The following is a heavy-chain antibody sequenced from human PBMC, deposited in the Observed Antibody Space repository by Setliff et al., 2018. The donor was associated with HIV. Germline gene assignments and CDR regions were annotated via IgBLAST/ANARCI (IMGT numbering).Heavy chain of an antibody. D-gene: IGHD4-17*01. CDR1: GASISGYF. V-gene: IGHV4-59*01. Sequence: SETLSLTCNVSGASISGYFWSWIRQPPGKGLEWIGYIYYNGNTDYNPSLKSRVTISVDTSKNHFSLILSSVTAADTAVYYCAREIYGGNSRPFDYWGQGTLVTVSS. CDR3: AREIYGGNSRPFDY. J-gene: IGHJ4*02. CDR2: IYYNGNT.